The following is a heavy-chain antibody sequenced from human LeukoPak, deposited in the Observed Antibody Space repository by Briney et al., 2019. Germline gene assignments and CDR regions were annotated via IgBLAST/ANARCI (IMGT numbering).Heavy chain of an antibody. Sequence: SETLSLTCTVSGGSISSGSYYWSWIRQPAGKGLEWIGRIYTSGSTNYNPSLKSRVTISVDTSKNQFSLKLSSVTAADTAVYYCARLEKWDYDSSGWGHFDYWGQGTLVTVSS. V-gene: IGHV4-61*02. D-gene: IGHD3-22*01. J-gene: IGHJ4*02. CDR3: ARLEKWDYDSSGWGHFDY. CDR1: GGSISSGSYY. CDR2: IYTSGST.